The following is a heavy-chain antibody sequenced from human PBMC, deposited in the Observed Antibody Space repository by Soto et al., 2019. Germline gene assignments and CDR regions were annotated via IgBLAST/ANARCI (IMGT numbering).Heavy chain of an antibody. CDR3: ARVLRGWFDP. V-gene: IGHV4-4*02. CDR2: ISHSGIT. J-gene: IGHJ5*02. CDR1: GGSITSANW. Sequence: SDTLSLTCAVSGGSITSANWWTCVRQPPGGGLEWIGEISHSGITNYKASLKSRVTMSVDKTKNDVSLKLTSVTAADTAVYYCARVLRGWFDPWGQGTPVTVSS.